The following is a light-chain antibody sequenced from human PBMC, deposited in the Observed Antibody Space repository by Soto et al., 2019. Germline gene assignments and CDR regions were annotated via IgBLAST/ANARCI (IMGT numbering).Light chain of an antibody. Sequence: DIVLTQSPGTLSLSPGERATLSCRASQSVSSSYLAWYQQKPGQAPRLLIYDASNRATGIPARFSGSGSGTDFTLTISSLEPEDFAVYYCQLSQQRSDWPPITFGQGTRLEIK. V-gene: IGKV3D-20*02. CDR1: QSVSSSY. J-gene: IGKJ5*01. CDR2: DAS. CDR3: QLSQQRSDWPPIT.